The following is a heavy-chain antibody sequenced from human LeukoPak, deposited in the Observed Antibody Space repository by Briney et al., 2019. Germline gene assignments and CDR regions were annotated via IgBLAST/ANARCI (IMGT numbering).Heavy chain of an antibody. CDR2: ISAYNGNT. Sequence: GASVKVSCKASGYTFTSYGISWVRQAPGQGLEWMGWISAYNGNTNYAQKLQGRVTMTTDTSTSTAYMELRSLRSDDTAVYYCARDGYNWNVASPGDYWGQGTLVTVSS. J-gene: IGHJ4*02. D-gene: IGHD1-20*01. CDR3: ARDGYNWNVASPGDY. CDR1: GYTFTSYG. V-gene: IGHV1-18*01.